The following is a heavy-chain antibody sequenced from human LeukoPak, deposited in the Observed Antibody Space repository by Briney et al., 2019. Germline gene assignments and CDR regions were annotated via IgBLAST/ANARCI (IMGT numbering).Heavy chain of an antibody. CDR2: IRKKVNGYTI. Sequence: GGSLRLSCVASGFAFSDHYMDWVRQAPGKGLEWVARIRKKVNGYTIEYAASVKGRFSISRDDSENSLYLQMNSLRIDDTAVYYCARGHSSGWRDFDCWGQGTLVTVSS. J-gene: IGHJ4*02. D-gene: IGHD6-25*01. CDR3: ARGHSSGWRDFDC. CDR1: GFAFSDHY. V-gene: IGHV3-72*01.